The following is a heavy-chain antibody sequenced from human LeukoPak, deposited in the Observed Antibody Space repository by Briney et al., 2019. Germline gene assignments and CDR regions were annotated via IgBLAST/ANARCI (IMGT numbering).Heavy chain of an antibody. CDR3: AKDYSYYDSSGYYPDAFEI. Sequence: TGGSLRLSCAASGFTFSSYGMHWVRQAPGKGLEWVAVISYDGSNKYYADSVKGRFTISRDNSKNTLYLQMNSLRAEDTAVYYCAKDYSYYDSSGYYPDAFEIWGQGTMVTVSS. V-gene: IGHV3-30*18. D-gene: IGHD3-22*01. J-gene: IGHJ3*02. CDR1: GFTFSSYG. CDR2: ISYDGSNK.